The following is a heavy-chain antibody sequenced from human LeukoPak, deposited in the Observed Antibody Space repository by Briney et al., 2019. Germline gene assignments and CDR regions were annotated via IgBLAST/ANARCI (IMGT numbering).Heavy chain of an antibody. V-gene: IGHV3-7*03. CDR3: ARGPLLWFGDPSDY. CDR1: VFTFSSYW. CDR2: IKHDGSEK. Sequence: GGSLRLSCAASVFTFSSYWMSWVRHAPGKGLEWMVNIKHDGSEKYYVDSVKGRFTISRDNAKNSLYLQMNSLRAEDTAVYYCARGPLLWFGDPSDYWGQGTLVTVSS. J-gene: IGHJ4*02. D-gene: IGHD3-10*01.